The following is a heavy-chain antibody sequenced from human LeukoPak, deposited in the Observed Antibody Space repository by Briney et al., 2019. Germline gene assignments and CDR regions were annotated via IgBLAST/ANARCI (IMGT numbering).Heavy chain of an antibody. CDR1: GHTLTTYF. V-gene: IGHV1-2*02. CDR3: TRDISGVNFDY. Sequence: GASVKVSCRTSGHTLTTYFMHWVRQAPGQGLEWMGWINPNNGGTNYAQKFQGRVTLSRDTSINTAYMELSELSFDDTAVYYCTRDISGVNFDYWGQGTLVTVSS. J-gene: IGHJ4*02. CDR2: INPNNGGT. D-gene: IGHD3-10*01.